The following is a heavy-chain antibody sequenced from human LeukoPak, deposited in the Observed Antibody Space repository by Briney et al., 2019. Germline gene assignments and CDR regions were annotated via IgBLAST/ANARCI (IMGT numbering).Heavy chain of an antibody. J-gene: IGHJ4*02. D-gene: IGHD2-21*02. V-gene: IGHV1-18*01. CDR1: GYTFTSYD. Sequence: ASVKVSCKASGYTFTSYDISGVRQAPGQGLEWMGWISAYNGNTNYAQKLQGRVTMTTDTSTSTAYMELRSLRSDDTAVYYCARSHCGGDCYNPWEADYWGQGTLVTVSS. CDR2: ISAYNGNT. CDR3: ARSHCGGDCYNPWEADY.